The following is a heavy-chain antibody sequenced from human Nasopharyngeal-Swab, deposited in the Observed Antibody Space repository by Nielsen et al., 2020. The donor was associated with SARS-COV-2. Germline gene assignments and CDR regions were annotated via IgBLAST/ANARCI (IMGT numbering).Heavy chain of an antibody. D-gene: IGHD3-10*01. CDR3: ARDLYGSGSYNFGAFDI. Sequence: SVKVSCKASGGTFSSYAISWVRQAPGQGLEWMGGIFPIFGTSNYAQKFQDRVTITADESTSTAYMELSSLRSEDTAVYYCARDLYGSGSYNFGAFDIWGQGTMVTVSS. CDR2: IFPIFGTS. V-gene: IGHV1-69*13. J-gene: IGHJ3*02. CDR1: GGTFSSYA.